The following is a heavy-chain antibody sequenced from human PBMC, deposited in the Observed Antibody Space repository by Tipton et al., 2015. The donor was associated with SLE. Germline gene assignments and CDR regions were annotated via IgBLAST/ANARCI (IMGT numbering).Heavy chain of an antibody. CDR2: IYHSGST. V-gene: IGHV4-34*01. CDR1: GGSFSGYY. D-gene: IGHD3-22*01. CDR3: ARGGYDSSGYSPHAFDI. J-gene: IGHJ3*02. Sequence: AGLVKPSETLSLTCAVYGGSFSGYYWSWIRQPPGKGLEWIGYIYHSGSTYYNPSLKSRVTISVDRSKNQFSLKLSSVTAADTAVYYCARGGYDSSGYSPHAFDIWGQGTMVTVSS.